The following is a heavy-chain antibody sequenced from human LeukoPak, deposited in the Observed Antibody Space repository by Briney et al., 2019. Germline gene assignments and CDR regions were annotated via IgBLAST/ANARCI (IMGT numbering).Heavy chain of an antibody. CDR3: AKDMSDYYDSSPRFDY. V-gene: IGHV3-23*01. CDR2: ISGSGRST. Sequence: PGGSLRLSCAASGFTFSSYAMNWVRQAPGKGLEWVSAISGSGRSTYYADSVKGRFTISRDNAKNSLYLQMNSLRAEDTALYYCAKDMSDYYDSSPRFDYWGQGTLVTVSS. J-gene: IGHJ4*02. CDR1: GFTFSSYA. D-gene: IGHD3-22*01.